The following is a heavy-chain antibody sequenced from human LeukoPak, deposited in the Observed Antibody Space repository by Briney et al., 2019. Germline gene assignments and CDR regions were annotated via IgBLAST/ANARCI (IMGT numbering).Heavy chain of an antibody. Sequence: GGSLRLSCAASGFTFSSYALSWVRQAPGKGLEGVSTVSGSGGSTYYTDSVKGRFTISRDNSKNTLYLQMNSLRAEDTAVYYCAHGRGGVVSVAMDYWGQGTLVTVSS. CDR1: GFTFSSYA. V-gene: IGHV3-23*01. J-gene: IGHJ4*02. D-gene: IGHD2-2*01. CDR3: AHGRGGVVSVAMDY. CDR2: VSGSGGST.